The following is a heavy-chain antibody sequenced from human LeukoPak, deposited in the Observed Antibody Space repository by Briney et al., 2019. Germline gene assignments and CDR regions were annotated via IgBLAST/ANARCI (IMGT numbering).Heavy chain of an antibody. J-gene: IGHJ6*02. Sequence: SETLSLTCSVSGGSISSYYWIWIRQPAGKAREWIVRIYTSGSTNYNPSLKSRVTMSVDTSKNQFSLKLCSVTAADTAVYYCAGYCSSTSCYIRYYGMDVWGQGTTVTVSS. V-gene: IGHV4-4*07. CDR2: IYTSGST. D-gene: IGHD2-2*02. CDR3: AGYCSSTSCYIRYYGMDV. CDR1: GGSISSYY.